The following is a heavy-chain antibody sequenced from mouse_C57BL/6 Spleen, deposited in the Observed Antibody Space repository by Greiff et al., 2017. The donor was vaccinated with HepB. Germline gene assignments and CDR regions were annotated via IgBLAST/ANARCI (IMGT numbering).Heavy chain of an antibody. V-gene: IGHV3-6*01. Sequence: DVKLQESGPGLVKPSQSLSLTCSVTGYSITSGYYWNWIRQFPGNKLEWMGYISYDGSNNYNPSLKNRISITRDTSKNQFFLKLNSVTTEDTATYYCARGVITTVVAPFDYWGQGTTLTVSS. CDR3: ARGVITTVVAPFDY. D-gene: IGHD1-1*01. CDR1: GYSITSGYY. J-gene: IGHJ2*01. CDR2: ISYDGSN.